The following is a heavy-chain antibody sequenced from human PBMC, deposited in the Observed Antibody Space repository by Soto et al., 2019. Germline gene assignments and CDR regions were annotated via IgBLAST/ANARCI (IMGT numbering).Heavy chain of an antibody. V-gene: IGHV4-39*01. D-gene: IGHD3-9*01. J-gene: IGHJ5*02. Sequence: SETLSLTCTVSGGSISSSSYYWGWIRQPPGKGLEWIGSIYYSGSTYYNPSLKSRVTISVDTSKNQFSLRLSSVTAADTAVYYCASRPPPRTSDILSLGWFDPWGQGTLVTVPQ. CDR2: IYYSGST. CDR1: GGSISSSSYY. CDR3: ASRPPPRTSDILSLGWFDP.